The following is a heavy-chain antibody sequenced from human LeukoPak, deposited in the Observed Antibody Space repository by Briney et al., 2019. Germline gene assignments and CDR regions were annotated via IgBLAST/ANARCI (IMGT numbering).Heavy chain of an antibody. V-gene: IGHV1-18*01. Sequence: GASVKVSCTASGYTFTSYGISWVRQAPGQGLEWMGWISAYNGNTNYTQKLQGRVTMTTDTSTSTAYMELRSLRSDGTAVYYCARDCVGGGSCYYYYGMDVWGQGTTVTVSS. CDR1: GYTFTSYG. D-gene: IGHD2-15*01. J-gene: IGHJ6*02. CDR3: ARDCVGGGSCYYYYGMDV. CDR2: ISAYNGNT.